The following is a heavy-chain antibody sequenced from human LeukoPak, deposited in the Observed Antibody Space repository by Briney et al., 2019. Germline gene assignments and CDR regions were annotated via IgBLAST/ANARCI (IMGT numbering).Heavy chain of an antibody. D-gene: IGHD5-18*01. V-gene: IGHV5-51*01. Sequence: GESLKISCKGSGYSFTSYWIGWVRQMPGKGLEWMGIIYPGDSDTRYSPSFQGQVTISADKSISTAYLQWSSLKASDAAMYYCARPQRGYSYGRNPYFDYWGQGTLVTVSS. CDR2: IYPGDSDT. CDR1: GYSFTSYW. J-gene: IGHJ4*02. CDR3: ARPQRGYSYGRNPYFDY.